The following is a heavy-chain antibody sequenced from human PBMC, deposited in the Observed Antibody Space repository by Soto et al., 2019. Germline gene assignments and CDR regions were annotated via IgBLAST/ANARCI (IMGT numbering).Heavy chain of an antibody. CDR3: ANCNGYGDH. D-gene: IGHD5-12*01. J-gene: IGHJ4*02. V-gene: IGHV3-23*01. CDR1: GFSFSTYG. CDR2: VSGGSGTT. Sequence: EVQLLESGGGLVQPGGSLRLSCAVSGFSFSTYGVTWVRQAPGKGLEWVSGVSGGSGTTHYADSVKGRFTITGDTSKNTVYLQMNSLRVEDTAVYYCANCNGYGDHWGQGTLVTVSS.